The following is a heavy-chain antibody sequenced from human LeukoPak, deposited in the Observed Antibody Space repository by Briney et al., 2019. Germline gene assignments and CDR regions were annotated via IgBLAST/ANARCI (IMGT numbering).Heavy chain of an antibody. V-gene: IGHV4-39*01. CDR1: GGSISSYY. D-gene: IGHD2-2*02. CDR2: ISYSGTT. CDR3: ARHRRGDCSSASCYTDY. J-gene: IGHJ4*02. Sequence: SETLSLTCTVSGGSISSYYWGWIRQPPGKGLEWIGSISYSGTTYYNPSLNSRVTISVGTSKNQFSLRLSSVTVADTAVYYCARHRRGDCSSASCYTDYWGQGTLVTVSS.